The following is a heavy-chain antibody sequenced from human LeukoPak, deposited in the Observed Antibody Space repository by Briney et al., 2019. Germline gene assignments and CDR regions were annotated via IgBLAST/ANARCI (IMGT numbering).Heavy chain of an antibody. CDR3: ARASNVGKMTLLPSGWFDP. D-gene: IGHD1-26*01. CDR2: IYYSGST. Sequence: SETLSLTCTVSGGSISSGGYYWSWIRQHPGKGLEWIGYIYYSGSTYYNPSLKSRVTISVDTSKNQFSLKLSSVTAADTAVYYCARASNVGKMTLLPSGWFDPWGQGTLVTVSS. CDR1: GGSISSGGYY. V-gene: IGHV4-31*03. J-gene: IGHJ5*02.